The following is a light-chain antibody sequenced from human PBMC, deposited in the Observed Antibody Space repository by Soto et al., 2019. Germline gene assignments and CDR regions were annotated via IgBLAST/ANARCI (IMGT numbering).Light chain of an antibody. V-gene: IGKV3-20*01. J-gene: IGKJ1*01. CDR2: GAS. CDR3: QQYGSSPS. Sequence: EIVLTQSRGTLSLSPGERATLSCRASQSVSSSYVAWYQQKPGQAPRLLIYGASSRATGIPDRFSGSGSGTDFTLTISRLEPEEFAVYYCQQYGSSPSFGQGTKVEIK. CDR1: QSVSSSY.